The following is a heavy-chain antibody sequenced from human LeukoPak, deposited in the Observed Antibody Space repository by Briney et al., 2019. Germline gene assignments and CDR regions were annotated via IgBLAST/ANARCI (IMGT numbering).Heavy chain of an antibody. CDR2: INSDGSST. CDR3: AREYYDFWSGYYYYYYGMDV. V-gene: IGHV3-74*01. Sequence: GGSLRLSCAASGFTFSSYWMHWVRQAPGKGLVWVSRINSDGSSTSYADSVKGRFTISRDNAKNTLYLQMNSLRAEDTAVYYCAREYYDFWSGYYYYYYGMDVRGQGTTVTVSS. J-gene: IGHJ6*02. CDR1: GFTFSSYW. D-gene: IGHD3-3*01.